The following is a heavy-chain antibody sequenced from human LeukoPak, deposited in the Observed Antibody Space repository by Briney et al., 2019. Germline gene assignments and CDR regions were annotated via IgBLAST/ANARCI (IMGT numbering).Heavy chain of an antibody. CDR2: ISAYNGNT. CDR3: ARLIAGATDN. D-gene: IGHD1-26*01. Sequence: ASVKVSCRACSYTFTSYGISWVRQAPGQGLEWMGWISAYNGNTNYAQKLQRRVTMTTDTSTSTAYMELRSLRSDDTAVYYCARLIAGATDNWGQGTLVTVSS. CDR1: SYTFTSYG. V-gene: IGHV1-18*01. J-gene: IGHJ4*02.